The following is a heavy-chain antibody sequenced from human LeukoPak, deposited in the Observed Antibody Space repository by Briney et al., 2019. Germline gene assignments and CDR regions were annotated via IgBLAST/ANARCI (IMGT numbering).Heavy chain of an antibody. CDR3: ARSPNYGSGRYYFDS. V-gene: IGHV3-33*08. D-gene: IGHD3-10*01. J-gene: IGHJ4*02. Sequence: QPGGSLRLSCAASGFTFSGSAMHWVRQAPGKGLEWVAIIWYDGSVKNYADSVKGRFTISRDNSKSTLYLQMNSLGAEDTALYYCARSPNYGSGRYYFDSWGQGILVTVSS. CDR2: IWYDGSVK. CDR1: GFTFSGSA.